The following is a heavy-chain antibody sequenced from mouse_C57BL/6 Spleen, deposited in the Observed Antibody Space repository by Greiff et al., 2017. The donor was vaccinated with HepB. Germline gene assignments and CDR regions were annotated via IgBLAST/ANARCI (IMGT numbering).Heavy chain of an antibody. CDR3: ARGGFISTVVAECDY. D-gene: IGHD1-1*01. Sequence: EVKLMESGPELVKPGASVKVSCKASGYSFTDYNMNWVKQSNGKSLEWIGVINPNYGTTSYNQKFKGKATLTVDQSSSTAYMQLNSLTSEDSAVYYCARGGFISTVVAECDYWGQGTTLTVSS. V-gene: IGHV1-39*01. CDR1: GYSFTDYN. J-gene: IGHJ2*01. CDR2: INPNYGTT.